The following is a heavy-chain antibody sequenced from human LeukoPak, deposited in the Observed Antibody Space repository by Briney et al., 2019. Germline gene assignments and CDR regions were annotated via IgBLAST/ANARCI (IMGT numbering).Heavy chain of an antibody. CDR1: GGSISSGGYS. CDR3: ARYFPLDAFDI. CDR2: IYHSGST. J-gene: IGHJ3*02. V-gene: IGHV4-30-2*01. D-gene: IGHD2/OR15-2a*01. Sequence: SETLSLTCAVSGGSISSGGYSWSWIRQPPGKGLEWIGYIYHSGSTNYNPSLKSRVTISVDRSKNQFSLKLSSVTAADTAVYYCARYFPLDAFDIWGQGTMVTVSS.